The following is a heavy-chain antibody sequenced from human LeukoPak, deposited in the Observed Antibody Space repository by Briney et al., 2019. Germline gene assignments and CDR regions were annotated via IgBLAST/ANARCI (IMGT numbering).Heavy chain of an antibody. V-gene: IGHV3-21*01. CDR2: SSSRSGYI. D-gene: IGHD3-22*01. J-gene: IGHJ4*02. Sequence: GGSLRLSCAVSGFTFSNFSVHWVRQAPGKGPEWVSSSSSRSGYIFYADSVKGRFTISRDNAKNSLYLQTNSLRAEDTAVYYCARDRVDTSAYDYWGQGTLVIVSS. CDR3: ARDRVDTSAYDY. CDR1: GFTFSNFS.